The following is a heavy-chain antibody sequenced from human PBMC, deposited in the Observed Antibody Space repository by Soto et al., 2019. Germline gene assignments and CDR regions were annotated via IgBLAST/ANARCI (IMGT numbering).Heavy chain of an antibody. J-gene: IGHJ3*02. CDR1: GFTFSSYG. V-gene: IGHV3-33*01. Sequence: QVQLVESGGGVVQPGRSLRLSCAASGFTFSSYGMRWVRQAPGKGLEWVAVIWYDGSNKYYADSVKGRFTISRDNSKNTLYLQMNSLRAEDTAVYYCARKVRYSSGWYGGAFDIWGQGTMVTVSS. CDR2: IWYDGSNK. D-gene: IGHD6-19*01. CDR3: ARKVRYSSGWYGGAFDI.